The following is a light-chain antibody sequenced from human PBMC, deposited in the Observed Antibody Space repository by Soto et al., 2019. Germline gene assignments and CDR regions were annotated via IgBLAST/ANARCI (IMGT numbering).Light chain of an antibody. V-gene: IGKV1-12*01. CDR3: QQANNFNFPSIT. J-gene: IGKJ4*01. CDR1: QRISAW. CDR2: TAS. Sequence: DIQMTQSPSFVSASIGDRVTITCRASQRISAWLAWYQQKPGKAPKLLIYTASTLQSGVPSRFSGRRFGTDFTLTISSLQPEHIATYYCQQANNFNFPSITFGGGTKVEIK.